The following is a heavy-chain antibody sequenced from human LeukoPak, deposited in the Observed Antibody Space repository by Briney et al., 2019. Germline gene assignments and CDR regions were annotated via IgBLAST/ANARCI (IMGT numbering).Heavy chain of an antibody. CDR3: ARDPSGGNSEPLDY. Sequence: ASVKVSCKASGYTFTSYYMHWVRQAPGQGLEWMGIINPSGGSTGYAQKFQGRVTMTRDTSKNQFSLKLSSVTAADTAVYYCARDPSGGNSEPLDYWGQGTLVTVSS. J-gene: IGHJ4*02. D-gene: IGHD4-23*01. CDR2: INPSGGST. V-gene: IGHV1-46*01. CDR1: GYTFTSYY.